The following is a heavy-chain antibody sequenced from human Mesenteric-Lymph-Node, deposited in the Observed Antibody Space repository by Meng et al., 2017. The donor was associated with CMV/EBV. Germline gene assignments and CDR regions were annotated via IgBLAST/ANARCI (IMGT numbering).Heavy chain of an antibody. J-gene: IGHJ4*02. CDR2: INPEDSGT. D-gene: IGHD4-17*01. Sequence: GESLKISCKGSGYTFSKYLMGWVRQMPGKGLEWMGIINPEDSGTRYSPSFEGQVTISADKSIRTAYLQWSRLKASDTAMYYCARNTGDFGDYNYWGQGTLVTVSS. CDR3: ARNTGDFGDYNY. CDR1: GYTFSKYL. V-gene: IGHV5-51*01.